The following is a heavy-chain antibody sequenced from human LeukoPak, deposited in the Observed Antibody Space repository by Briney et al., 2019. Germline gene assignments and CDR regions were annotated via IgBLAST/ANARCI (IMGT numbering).Heavy chain of an antibody. D-gene: IGHD6-19*01. CDR2: ISAYNGNT. V-gene: IGHV1-18*01. Sequence: ASVKVSCKASGYTFTSYGISWVRQAPGQGLVWMGWISAYNGNTNYAQKLQGRVTMTTDTSTSTAYMELRSLRSDDTAVYYCARDLSGIARPWLVYYYYYGMDVWGQGTTVTVSS. J-gene: IGHJ6*02. CDR1: GYTFTSYG. CDR3: ARDLSGIARPWLVYYYYYGMDV.